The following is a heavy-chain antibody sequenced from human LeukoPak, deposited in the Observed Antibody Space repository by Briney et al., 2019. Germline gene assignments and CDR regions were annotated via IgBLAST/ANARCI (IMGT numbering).Heavy chain of an antibody. CDR2: IYTSGST. D-gene: IGHD2-15*01. V-gene: IGHV4-61*02. Sequence: SETLSLTCTVSGGSISSGSYYWSWIRQPAGKGLEWIGRIYTSGSTNYNPSLKSRVTISVDTSKNQFSLTLSSVTAADTAVYYCARVTPSAYCSGGSCYPNFDYWGQGTLVTVSS. CDR1: GGSISSGSYY. CDR3: ARVTPSAYCSGGSCYPNFDY. J-gene: IGHJ4*02.